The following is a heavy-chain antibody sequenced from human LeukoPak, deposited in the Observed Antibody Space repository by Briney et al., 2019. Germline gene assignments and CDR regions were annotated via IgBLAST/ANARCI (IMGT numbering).Heavy chain of an antibody. CDR1: GGTFSSYA. V-gene: IGHV1-69*01. Sequence: ASVKVSCKAPGGTFSSYAMNWVRQAPGQGLEWMGGIIPMFGPANYAQKFQGRVTITADESTSAAYMEVRSLTSEDTAVYYCALDLTGIYDSSGSAYWGQGTLVTVSS. CDR3: ALDLTGIYDSSGSAY. J-gene: IGHJ4*02. D-gene: IGHD3-22*01. CDR2: IIPMFGPA.